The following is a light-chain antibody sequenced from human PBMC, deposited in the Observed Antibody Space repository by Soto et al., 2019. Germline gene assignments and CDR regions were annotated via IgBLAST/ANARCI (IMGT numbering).Light chain of an antibody. V-gene: IGKV1-5*01. CDR3: QQYHSYWT. J-gene: IGKJ1*01. CDR2: DAS. CDR1: QGIRSR. Sequence: DIQMTQSPSSVSASVGDSVTITCRASQGIRSRLAWFQQKPGKAPKLLIYDASSLESGVPQRFSGSGSGTEFTLTISSLQTDDFSTYYCQQYHSYWTFGQGTKVDIK.